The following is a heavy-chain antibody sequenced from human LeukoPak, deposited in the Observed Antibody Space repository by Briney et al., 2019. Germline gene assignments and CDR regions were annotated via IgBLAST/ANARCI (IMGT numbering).Heavy chain of an antibody. CDR1: GFTFSSYW. CDR3: VRWRWLQSEFDY. Sequence: PGGSLRLSCAASGFTFSSYWMSWVRQAPQKGLEWVASIKGDGSETFYVDSVKGRFTISRGNAQRSLFLQMNSLRAEDTAVYYCVRWRWLQSEFDYWGQGTLVTVSS. CDR2: IKGDGSET. V-gene: IGHV3-7*01. D-gene: IGHD5-24*01. J-gene: IGHJ4*02.